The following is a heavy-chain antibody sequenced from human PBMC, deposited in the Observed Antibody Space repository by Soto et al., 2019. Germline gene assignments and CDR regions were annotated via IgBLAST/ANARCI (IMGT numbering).Heavy chain of an antibody. Sequence: SETLSLTCTVSGGSISSYYWSWIRQPPGKGLEWIGYIYYSGSTNYNPSLKSRVTISVDTSKNQFSLKLSSVTAADTAVYYCARGIGYCSSTSCYVGVWLDPWGQGTLVTVSS. CDR1: GGSISSYY. J-gene: IGHJ5*02. CDR3: ARGIGYCSSTSCYVGVWLDP. CDR2: IYYSGST. D-gene: IGHD2-2*03. V-gene: IGHV4-59*01.